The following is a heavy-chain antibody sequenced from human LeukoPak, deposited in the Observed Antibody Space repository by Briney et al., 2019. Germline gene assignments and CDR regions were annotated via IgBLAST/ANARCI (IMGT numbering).Heavy chain of an antibody. Sequence: ASVKVSCKASGGTFSSYAISWVRQAPGQGLEWMGGIIPIFGTANYAQKFQGRVTITADESTSTAYMEPSSLRSEDTAVYYCARDQIFGVVALFDPWGQGTLVTVSS. CDR1: GGTFSSYA. CDR3: ARDQIFGVVALFDP. D-gene: IGHD3-3*01. V-gene: IGHV1-69*13. CDR2: IIPIFGTA. J-gene: IGHJ5*02.